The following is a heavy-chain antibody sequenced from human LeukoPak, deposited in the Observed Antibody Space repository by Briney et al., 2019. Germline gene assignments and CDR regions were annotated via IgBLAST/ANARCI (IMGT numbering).Heavy chain of an antibody. CDR3: AKGCSSTSCYGD. J-gene: IGHJ4*02. CDR2: ISGSGSYI. Sequence: GGSLRLSCAASGLTFSSFTMNWVRQAPGKGLEWVSSISGSGSYISYTDSVKGRFTISRDNAKNSLCLQMNRLRAEDTAVYYCAKGCSSTSCYGDWGQGTLVTVSS. D-gene: IGHD2-2*01. V-gene: IGHV3-21*01. CDR1: GLTFSSFT.